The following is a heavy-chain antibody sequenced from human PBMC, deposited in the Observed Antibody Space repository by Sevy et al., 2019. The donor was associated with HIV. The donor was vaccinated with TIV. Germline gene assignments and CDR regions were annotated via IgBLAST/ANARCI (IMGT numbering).Heavy chain of an antibody. CDR1: GDSVSSNSAV. V-gene: IGHV6-1*01. CDR2: TSYRSKWYN. CDR3: ARDRGSSSWPFDY. D-gene: IGHD6-13*01. J-gene: IGHJ4*02. Sequence: SQTLSLTCAISGDSVSSNSAVWNWIRQSPSRGLEWLGRTSYRSKWYNDYAESVKSRITINPDTSKNQFSLQLNSVTPEDTAVYYCARDRGSSSWPFDYWGQGTLVTVSS.